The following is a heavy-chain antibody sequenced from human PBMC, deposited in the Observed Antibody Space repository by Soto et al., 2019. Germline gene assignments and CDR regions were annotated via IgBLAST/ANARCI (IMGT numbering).Heavy chain of an antibody. CDR2: INHRGNT. J-gene: IGHJ6*02. CDR3: ARQEVPQWFTKGYYGMDV. CDR1: GGSFSGYY. D-gene: IGHD2-8*01. V-gene: IGHV4-34*01. Sequence: SETLSLTCAVYGGSFSGYYWTWIRQPLGKGLEWIGEINHRGNTNYNPSLKSRVTISVDTSKNQFSLKLTSVTAADTAVYYCARQEVPQWFTKGYYGMDVWDQGTKVT.